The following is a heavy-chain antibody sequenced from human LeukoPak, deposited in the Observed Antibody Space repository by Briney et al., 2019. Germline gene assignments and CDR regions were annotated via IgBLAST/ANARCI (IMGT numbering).Heavy chain of an antibody. Sequence: SETLSLTCTVSGYSISSGYYWGWIRRPPGKGLEWIGSIYHSGSTYYNPSLKSRVTISVDTSKNQFSLKLSSVTAADTAVYYCARDGNKVYDYWGQGTLVTVSS. J-gene: IGHJ4*02. CDR1: GYSISSGYY. CDR3: ARDGNKVYDY. D-gene: IGHD2-8*01. V-gene: IGHV4-38-2*02. CDR2: IYHSGST.